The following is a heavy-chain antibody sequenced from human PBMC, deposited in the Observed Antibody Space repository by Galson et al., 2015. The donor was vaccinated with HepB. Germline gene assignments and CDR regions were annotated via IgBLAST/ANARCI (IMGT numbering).Heavy chain of an antibody. V-gene: IGHV3-15*01. CDR2: IKSKTDGGTT. CDR3: TTYYDYVWGSGMGFDP. Sequence: LRLSCAASGFTFSNAWMSWVRQAPGKGLEWVGRIKSKTDGGTTDYAAPVKGRFTISRDDSKNTLYLQMNSLKTEDTAVYYCTTYYDYVWGSGMGFDPWGQGTLVTVSS. J-gene: IGHJ5*02. CDR1: GFTFSNAW. D-gene: IGHD3-16*01.